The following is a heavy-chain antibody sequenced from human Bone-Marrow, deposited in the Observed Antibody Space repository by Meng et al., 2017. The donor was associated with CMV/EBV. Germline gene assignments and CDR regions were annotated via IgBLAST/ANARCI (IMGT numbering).Heavy chain of an antibody. D-gene: IGHD3-3*01. CDR2: ISAYNGNT. CDR3: ARTAVYYDFWSGYYTRGSQGYGMDV. V-gene: IGHV1-18*01. CDR1: GYTFTSYG. J-gene: IGHJ6*02. Sequence: ASVKVSCKASGYTFTSYGISWVRQAPGQELEWMGWISAYNGNTNYAQKLQGRVTMTTDTSTSTAYMELRSLRSDDTAVYYCARTAVYYDFWSGYYTRGSQGYGMDVWGQGTTVTVSS.